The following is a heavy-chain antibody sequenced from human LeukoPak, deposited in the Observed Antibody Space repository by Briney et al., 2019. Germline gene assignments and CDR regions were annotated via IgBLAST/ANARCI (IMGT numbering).Heavy chain of an antibody. CDR1: GFTFSSYS. Sequence: PGGSLRLSCAASGFTFSSYSMNWVRQAPGKGLEWVSYISSSGSTIYYADSVKGRFTISRDNAKNSLYLQMNSLRAEDTAVYYCARDNNYDRRYFDYWGQGTLVTVSS. CDR3: ARDNNYDRRYFDY. V-gene: IGHV3-48*04. J-gene: IGHJ4*02. D-gene: IGHD3-22*01. CDR2: ISSSGSTI.